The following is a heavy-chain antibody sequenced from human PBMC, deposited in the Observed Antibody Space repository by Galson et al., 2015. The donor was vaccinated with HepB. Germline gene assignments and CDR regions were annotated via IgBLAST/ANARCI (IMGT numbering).Heavy chain of an antibody. CDR3: ARRYVVYGDYDWYFDL. D-gene: IGHD4-17*01. Sequence: ETLSLTCTVSGGSISSYYWSWIRQPAGKGLEWIGRIYTSGSTNYNPSLKSRVTMSVDTSKNQFSLKLSSVTAADTAVYYCARRYVVYGDYDWYFDLWGRGTLVTVSS. J-gene: IGHJ2*01. CDR1: GGSISSYY. CDR2: IYTSGST. V-gene: IGHV4-4*07.